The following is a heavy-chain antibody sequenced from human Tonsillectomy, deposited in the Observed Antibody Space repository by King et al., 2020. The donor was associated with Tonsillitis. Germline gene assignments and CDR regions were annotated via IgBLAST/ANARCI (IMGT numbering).Heavy chain of an antibody. D-gene: IGHD2-2*01. J-gene: IGHJ4*02. Sequence: VQLQESGPGLVKPSETLSLTCTVSGGSISPYYLSWIRQPPGKGLEWIGNIYYSGSTNYNPSLKSRVTISVDTSKNQFSLKLNSVTAADTAVYYCARHRGPYQLLSPFDYWAREPWSPSPQ. CDR3: ARHRGPYQLLSPFDY. V-gene: IGHV4-59*08. CDR1: GGSISPYY. CDR2: IYYSGST.